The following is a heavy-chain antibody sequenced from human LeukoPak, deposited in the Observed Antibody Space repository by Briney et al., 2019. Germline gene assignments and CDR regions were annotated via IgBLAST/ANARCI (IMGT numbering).Heavy chain of an antibody. D-gene: IGHD1-26*01. J-gene: IGHJ4*02. Sequence: SETLSLTCTVSGGSISSYYWSWIRQPPGKGLEWIGYIYYSGSTNYNPSLKSRVTISVDTSKNQFSLKLSSVTAAVTAVYYCARSIVGAYFDYWGQGTLVTVSS. V-gene: IGHV4-59*01. CDR2: IYYSGST. CDR1: GGSISSYY. CDR3: ARSIVGAYFDY.